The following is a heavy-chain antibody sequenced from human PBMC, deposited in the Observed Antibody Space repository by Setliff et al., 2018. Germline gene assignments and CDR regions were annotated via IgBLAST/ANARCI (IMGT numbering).Heavy chain of an antibody. CDR1: GFTFSSYG. CDR3: ASYCSSTSCPFDY. CDR2: IWYDGTNK. V-gene: IGHV3-33*01. D-gene: IGHD2-2*01. J-gene: IGHJ4*02. Sequence: GESLRLSCAASGFTFSSYGMHWVRQAPGKGLEWVAVIWYDGTNKYYADSVKGRFTISRDNSKNTLYLQMNSLRAEDTAVYYCASYCSSTSCPFDYWGQGTLVTVSS.